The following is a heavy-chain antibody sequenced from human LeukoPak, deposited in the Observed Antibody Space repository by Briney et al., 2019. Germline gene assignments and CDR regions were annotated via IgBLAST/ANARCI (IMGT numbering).Heavy chain of an antibody. CDR2: ISIYSGNT. CDR1: GYTFTSYG. Sequence: EASVKVSCTASGYTFTSYGISWARQAPGQGLEWMGWISIYSGNTNYAQKFQDRISMTTDTSTSTAYMELRSLKSDDTAVYYCARDPGGTWGFDYWGQGALVTVSS. V-gene: IGHV1-18*01. J-gene: IGHJ4*02. CDR3: ARDPGGTWGFDY. D-gene: IGHD7-27*01.